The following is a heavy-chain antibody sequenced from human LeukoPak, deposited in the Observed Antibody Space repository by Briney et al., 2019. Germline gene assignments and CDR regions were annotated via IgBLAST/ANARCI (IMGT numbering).Heavy chain of an antibody. CDR1: GGSFSGYY. J-gene: IGHJ4*02. V-gene: IGHV4-34*01. Sequence: SETLSLTCAVYGGSFSGYYWSWIRQPPGKGLEWIGEINHSGSTNYNPSLKSRVTISVDTSKNQFSLKLSSVTAADTAVYYCARGPYYYGSGSYRVRLITYDYWGQGTLVTVSS. CDR3: ARGPYYYGSGSYRVRLITYDY. CDR2: INHSGST. D-gene: IGHD3-10*01.